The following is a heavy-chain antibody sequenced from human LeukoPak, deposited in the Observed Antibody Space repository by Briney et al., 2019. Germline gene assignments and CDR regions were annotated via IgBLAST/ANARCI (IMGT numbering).Heavy chain of an antibody. D-gene: IGHD3-3*01. J-gene: IGHJ5*02. V-gene: IGHV4-34*01. CDR1: GGSFSGYY. CDR2: INHSGST. CDR3: ARVRDFWRHPAWFDP. Sequence: SETLSLTCAVYGGSFSGYYWSWIRQPPGKGLEWIGEINHSGSTNYNPSLKSRVTISADTSKNQFSLKLSSVTAADTAVYYCARVRDFWRHPAWFDPWGQGTLVTVSS.